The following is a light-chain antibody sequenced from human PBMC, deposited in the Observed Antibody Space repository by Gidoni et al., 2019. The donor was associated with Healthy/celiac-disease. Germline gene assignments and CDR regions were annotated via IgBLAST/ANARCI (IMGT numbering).Light chain of an antibody. V-gene: IGKV3-20*01. Sequence: EIGLTQSPGTLSLSPGERATLSCRASQSVSSSYLAWYQQKPGQAPRLLIYGASSRATGIPDRFRGSGSGTDFTLTISRLEPEDFAVYYCQQYGSSLITFGQGTRLEIK. J-gene: IGKJ5*01. CDR2: GAS. CDR3: QQYGSSLIT. CDR1: QSVSSSY.